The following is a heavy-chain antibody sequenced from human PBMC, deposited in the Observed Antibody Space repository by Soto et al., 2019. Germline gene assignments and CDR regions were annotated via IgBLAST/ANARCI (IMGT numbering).Heavy chain of an antibody. J-gene: IGHJ5*02. CDR2: IYYSGST. CDR3: ARHAFDYSNYVVGGDNWFDP. Sequence: PSETLSLTCTVSGGSISSSSYYWGWIRRPPGKGLEWIGSIYYSGSTYYNPSLKSRVTISVDTSKNQFSLKLSSVTAADTVVYYCARHAFDYSNYVVGGDNWFDPRGQGTLVTVSS. D-gene: IGHD4-4*01. CDR1: GGSISSSSYY. V-gene: IGHV4-39*01.